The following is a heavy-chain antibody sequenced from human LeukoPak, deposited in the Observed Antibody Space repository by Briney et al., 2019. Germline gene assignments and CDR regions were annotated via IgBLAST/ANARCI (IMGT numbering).Heavy chain of an antibody. CDR1: GYTFTKYD. CDR2: MNPNRGNT. J-gene: IGHJ6*02. D-gene: IGHD3-3*01. CDR3: ARGGEPYYDFSTGPWDGMDV. V-gene: IGHV1-8*03. Sequence: ASVNVSYKASGYTFTKYDINWVRQAAGQGGEGMGWMNPNRGNTGYAQKFQGRGTITRNKDKSTAYMQLSSLRSEDTAVYYCARGGEPYYDFSTGPWDGMDVWGQGTTVTVSS.